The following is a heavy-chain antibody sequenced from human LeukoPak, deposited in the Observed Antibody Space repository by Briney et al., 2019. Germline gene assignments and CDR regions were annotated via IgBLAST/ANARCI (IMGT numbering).Heavy chain of an antibody. D-gene: IGHD2-8*01. CDR1: GYTFTSYC. CDR3: ARGGAHIKLMVFAENWFDS. V-gene: IGHV1-46*01. J-gene: IGHJ5*01. CDR2: INPSGGST. Sequence: GASVKVSCKASGYTFTSYCMHWVRQAPGQGLEWMGLINPSGGSTSYAQKFQGRISMSRGMSTSTIYMELSSLRSEDTAVYYCARGGAHIKLMVFAENWFDSWGQGTLVTVSS.